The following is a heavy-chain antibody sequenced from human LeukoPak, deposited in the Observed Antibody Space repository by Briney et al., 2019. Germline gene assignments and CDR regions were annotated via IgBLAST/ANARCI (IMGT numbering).Heavy chain of an antibody. D-gene: IGHD3-22*01. CDR2: INTNTGNP. J-gene: IGHJ4*02. Sequence: GASVKVSCKASGYTFTSYAMDWVRQAPGQGLEWMGWINTNTGNPTYAQGFTGRFVFSLDTSVSTAYLQISSLKAEDTAVYYCVRYYYDSSGYSGCFDYWGQGTLVTVSS. V-gene: IGHV7-4-1*02. CDR3: VRYYYDSSGYSGCFDY. CDR1: GYTFTSYA.